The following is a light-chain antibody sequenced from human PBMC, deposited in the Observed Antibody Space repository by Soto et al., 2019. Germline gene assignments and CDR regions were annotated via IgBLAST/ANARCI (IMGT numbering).Light chain of an antibody. J-gene: IGLJ3*02. CDR1: SSNIGSTT. Sequence: QSVLTQPPSASGTPGQRVTIACSGSSSNIGSTTVKWYQQLPGTAPKLLIYNNNQRPSGVPDRFSGSKSGTSASLAISGLQSEDEGDYYCAAWDDSLNGVVVGGGTKLTVL. CDR3: AAWDDSLNGVV. V-gene: IGLV1-44*01. CDR2: NNN.